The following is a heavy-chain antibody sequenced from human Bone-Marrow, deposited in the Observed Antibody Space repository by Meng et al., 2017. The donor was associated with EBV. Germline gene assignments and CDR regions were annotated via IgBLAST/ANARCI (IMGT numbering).Heavy chain of an antibody. J-gene: IGHJ4*02. CDR1: GGTFSSDA. V-gene: IGHV1-69*01. CDR3: ASESGRGFTPDY. CDR2: LIPMSGAP. Sequence: QVQLVQSGAEGKKPGSSVKVSCKPSGGTFSSDAISWVRQAPGQGLVWLGGLIPMSGAPYYAQNFQGRVTITADESTSTHYMELSNLRSEDTAMYYCASESGRGFTPDYWGQGTLVTVSS. D-gene: IGHD3-10*01.